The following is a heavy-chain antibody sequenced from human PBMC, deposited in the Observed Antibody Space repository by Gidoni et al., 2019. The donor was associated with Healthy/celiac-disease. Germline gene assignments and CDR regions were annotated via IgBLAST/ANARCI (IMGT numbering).Heavy chain of an antibody. CDR1: GGYY. V-gene: IGHV4-31*02. CDR2: IYYSGST. Sequence: GGYYWSWIRQHPGKGLEWIGYIYYSGSTYYNPSLKSRVTISVDTSKNQFSLKLSSVTAADTAVYYCASVLGDYLYYWGQGTLVTVSS. D-gene: IGHD2-8*01. J-gene: IGHJ4*02. CDR3: ASVLGDYLYY.